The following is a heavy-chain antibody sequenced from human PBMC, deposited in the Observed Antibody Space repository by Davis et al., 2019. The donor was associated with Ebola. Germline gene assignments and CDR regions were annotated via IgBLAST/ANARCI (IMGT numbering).Heavy chain of an antibody. Sequence: PGGSLRLSCTDSVITFSSYAMSWVRQAPGKGLEWVSAIIGTGATTYYTDSVRGRFTISRDNSKNTLYLQMNSLRAEDTAIYYCAKDLATNYDPLFEYWGQGSLVTVSS. CDR2: IIGTGATT. D-gene: IGHD3-16*01. CDR1: VITFSSYA. V-gene: IGHV3-23*01. CDR3: AKDLATNYDPLFEY. J-gene: IGHJ4*02.